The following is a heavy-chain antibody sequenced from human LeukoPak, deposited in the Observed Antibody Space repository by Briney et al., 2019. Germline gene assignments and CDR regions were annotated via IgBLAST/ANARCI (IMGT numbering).Heavy chain of an antibody. CDR2: ITPSGGST. Sequence: ASVKISCKASGYTFTNYYMHWVRQAPGQGLEWLGLITPSGGSTWYAQKFQGRVTMTRDTSISTAYMELSRLRSDDTAVYYCARETAEKYCSGGSCYSGYMDVWGKGTTVTVSS. D-gene: IGHD2-15*01. J-gene: IGHJ6*03. V-gene: IGHV1-46*01. CDR1: GYTFTNYY. CDR3: ARETAEKYCSGGSCYSGYMDV.